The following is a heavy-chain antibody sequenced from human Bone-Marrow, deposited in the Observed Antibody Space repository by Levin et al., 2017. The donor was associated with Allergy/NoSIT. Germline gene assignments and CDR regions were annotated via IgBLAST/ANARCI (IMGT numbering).Heavy chain of an antibody. CDR2: TSSDGSNT. V-gene: IGHV3-30*18. CDR3: AKVGGSGTYLRWSFDS. D-gene: IGHD3-10*01. J-gene: IGHJ4*02. CDR1: GFTFISYA. Sequence: GALRLSCAASGFTFISYAMHWVRQAPGKGLEWVAVTSSDGSNTFYADSVKGRFTISRDNSKSTLYLQMNSLRVEDTALYYCAKVGGSGTYLRWSFDSWGQGTLVTVSS.